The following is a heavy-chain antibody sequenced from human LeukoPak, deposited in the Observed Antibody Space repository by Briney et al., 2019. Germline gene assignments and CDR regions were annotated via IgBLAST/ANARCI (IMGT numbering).Heavy chain of an antibody. CDR1: GFTFSKYW. CDR2: IKQDESEK. CDR3: ARDKEEMVRAPYAFGI. Sequence: PGGSLRLSCAASGFTFSKYWMTWVRQAPGKGLEWVANIKQDESEKYYVDSVKGRLTISRDNAKNSLYLQMNSLRAEDTAVYYCARDKEEMVRAPYAFGIWGQGTMVTVSS. D-gene: IGHD3-10*01. V-gene: IGHV3-7*01. J-gene: IGHJ3*02.